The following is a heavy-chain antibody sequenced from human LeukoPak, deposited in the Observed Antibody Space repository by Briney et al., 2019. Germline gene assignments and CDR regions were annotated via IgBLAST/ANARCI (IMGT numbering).Heavy chain of an antibody. CDR1: GFTFSSYS. Sequence: GGSLRLSCAASGFTFSSYSMNWDRQAPGKGLEWVSSISSSSSYIYYADSVKGRFTISRDNAKNSLYLQMNSLRAEDTAVYYCARAVGGKGYFDYWGQGTLVTVSS. CDR3: ARAVGGKGYFDY. V-gene: IGHV3-21*01. J-gene: IGHJ4*02. D-gene: IGHD4-23*01. CDR2: ISSSSSYI.